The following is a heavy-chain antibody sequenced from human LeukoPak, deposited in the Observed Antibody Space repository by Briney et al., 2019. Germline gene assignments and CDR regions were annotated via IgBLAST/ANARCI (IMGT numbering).Heavy chain of an antibody. Sequence: SETLSLTCTVSGGSIGNYYWSWIRQPAGKGLEWIGRFHITGSNTYNPSLKSRVTMSLDTSNYQFSLDLGSVTAADTAMYYCAGFYFHGTNYDQYHFDLWGQGTLVTVSS. CDR3: AGFYFHGTNYDQYHFDL. D-gene: IGHD2-8*01. CDR2: FHITGSN. CDR1: GGSIGNYY. J-gene: IGHJ4*02. V-gene: IGHV4-4*07.